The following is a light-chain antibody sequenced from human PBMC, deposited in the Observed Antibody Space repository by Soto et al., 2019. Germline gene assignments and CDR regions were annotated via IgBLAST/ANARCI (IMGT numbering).Light chain of an antibody. V-gene: IGKV3-20*01. CDR3: QLYGYSPPTWT. Sequence: EIVMTQSPATLSVSPAARATLSCRASQSVSSNYLAWYQPKPGQAPRLLIYGAFKRATGIPDRFSGSGSGTDSTLTISILEPEDFAVYYCQLYGYSPPTWTFGQGTKVDI. CDR1: QSVSSNY. CDR2: GAF. J-gene: IGKJ1*01.